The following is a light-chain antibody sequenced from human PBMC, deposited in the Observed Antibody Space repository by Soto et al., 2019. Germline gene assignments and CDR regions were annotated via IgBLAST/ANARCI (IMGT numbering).Light chain of an antibody. V-gene: IGKV3-15*01. Sequence: EIVMTQSPATLSVSPGERATLSCRASQSVNSNLAWYQQKPGQAPRLLIYGASTRATGIPARFSGSGSGTEFTLTITSLQSEDLAVYYCQQYNNWPPMYTFGQGTKLEIK. CDR3: QQYNNWPPMYT. J-gene: IGKJ2*01. CDR2: GAS. CDR1: QSVNSN.